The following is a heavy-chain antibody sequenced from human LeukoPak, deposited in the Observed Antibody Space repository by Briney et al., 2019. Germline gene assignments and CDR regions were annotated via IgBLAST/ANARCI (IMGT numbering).Heavy chain of an antibody. CDR3: AMDSSWLPLKFDY. Sequence: GVLRLSCAASGFIASTNYMSWVRQAPGKGLEWVSVLYSGGTTYYADSVKGRFTISRDNSKNTLYLQMNSLRAEDTAVYYCAMDSSWLPLKFDYWGQGTLVTVST. V-gene: IGHV3-66*01. CDR2: LYSGGTT. D-gene: IGHD5-24*01. J-gene: IGHJ4*02. CDR1: GFIASTNY.